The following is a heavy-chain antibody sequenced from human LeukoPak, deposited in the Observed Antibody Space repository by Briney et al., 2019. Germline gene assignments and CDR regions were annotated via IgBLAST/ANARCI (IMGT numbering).Heavy chain of an antibody. V-gene: IGHV3-23*01. J-gene: IGHJ4*01. CDR1: GFTFSSYA. CDR2: ISGSGGST. Sequence: GSLRLSCAASGFTFSSYAMSWVRQAPGKGLEWVSAISGSGGSTYYADSVKGRFSISRDNSKNTLYLQMSSLRAEDTAIYYCAKSPSDVASTPRHSDNWGHGTLVTVSS. CDR3: AKSPSDVASTPRHSDN. D-gene: IGHD1-1*01.